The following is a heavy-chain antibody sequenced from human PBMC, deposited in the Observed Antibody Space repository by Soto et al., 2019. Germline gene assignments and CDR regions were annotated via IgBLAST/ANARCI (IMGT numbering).Heavy chain of an antibody. D-gene: IGHD6-13*01. Sequence: ASVKVSCKVSGYTLTELSIHWVRQAPGEGLEWMGGFDLENGETIYAQRFQGRVTMTEESSADTPYMELNSLRAEDTALYYCAKDISEKQHERPTFDPWGQGTLVTVSS. CDR2: FDLENGET. CDR3: AKDISEKQHERPTFDP. CDR1: GYTLTELS. J-gene: IGHJ5*02. V-gene: IGHV1-24*01.